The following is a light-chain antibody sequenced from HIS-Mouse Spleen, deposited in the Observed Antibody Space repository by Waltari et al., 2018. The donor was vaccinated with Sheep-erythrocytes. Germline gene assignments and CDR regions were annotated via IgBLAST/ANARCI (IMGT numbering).Light chain of an antibody. CDR3: CSYAGSYNHV. Sequence: QSALTQPRSVSGPPGQSVTISCTATSSDVGGYNIVSGSQHHPAKAPKLMIYHASKRPSGFPDRFSGSKSGNTASLTISGLQAEDEADYYCCSYAGSYNHVFATGTKVTVL. CDR2: HAS. V-gene: IGLV2-11*01. CDR1: SSDVGGYNI. J-gene: IGLJ1*01.